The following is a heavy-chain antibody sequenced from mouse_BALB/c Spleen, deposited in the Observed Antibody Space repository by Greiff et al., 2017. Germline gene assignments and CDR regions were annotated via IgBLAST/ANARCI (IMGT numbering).Heavy chain of an antibody. D-gene: IGHD2-3*01. CDR2: IWAGGST. CDR1: GFSLTSYG. CDR3: ARDGPRWLHYAMDY. J-gene: IGHJ4*01. V-gene: IGHV2-9*02. Sequence: VKLMESGPGLVAPSQSLSITCTVSGFSLTSYGVHWVRQPPGKGLEWLGVIWAGGSTNYNSALMSRLSISTDNSKSQVFLKMNSLQTDDTAMYYCARDGPRWLHYAMDYWGQGTSVTVSS.